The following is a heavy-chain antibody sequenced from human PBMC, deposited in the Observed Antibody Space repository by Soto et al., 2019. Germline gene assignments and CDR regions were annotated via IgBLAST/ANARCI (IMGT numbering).Heavy chain of an antibody. CDR2: ISGSGGDR. D-gene: IGHD6-19*01. V-gene: IGHV3-23*01. CDR1: GFSFSSFA. CDR3: AKDRRFSSGWYAVDL. Sequence: GGSLRLSCAASGFSFSSFAMSWVRQAPGKGLEWVSHISGSGGDRYYADSVKGRFTISRDNSKKTMFLQMNSLRAEDMAIYYCAKDRRFSSGWYAVDLWGQGTLVTVSS. J-gene: IGHJ4*02.